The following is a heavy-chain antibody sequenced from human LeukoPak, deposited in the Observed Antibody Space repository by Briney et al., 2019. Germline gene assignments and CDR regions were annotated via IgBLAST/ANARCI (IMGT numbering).Heavy chain of an antibody. CDR1: GFTFSSYS. V-gene: IGHV3-21*01. D-gene: IGHD6-13*01. Sequence: GGPLRLSCAASGFTFSSYSMHWVRQATGKGLEWVSSISSSSTYLYSADSVKGRFTISRDNTKNSLYLQMNSLRAEETAVYYCARGSQWNPGIAAAGNFDYWGQGTLVTVSS. CDR2: ISSSSTYL. J-gene: IGHJ4*02. CDR3: ARGSQWNPGIAAAGNFDY.